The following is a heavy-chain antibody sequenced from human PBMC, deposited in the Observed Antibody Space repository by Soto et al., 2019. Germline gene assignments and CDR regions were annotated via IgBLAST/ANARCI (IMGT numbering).Heavy chain of an antibody. CDR3: ARNMDYYYGRGSGNGHGV. V-gene: IGHV1-2*02. J-gene: IGHJ6*02. D-gene: IGHD3-10*02. Sequence: VQLVQSGAEVKEPGDSVRVSCEASGYTFTAYYIHWVRRAPGQGLEWMGWINPKFGDTTYAQDFQGRVSMTRDMSISTVYMELSRLTSDDTAIDYCARNMDYYYGRGSGNGHGVWGQGTTVTVFS. CDR2: INPKFGDT. CDR1: GYTFTAYY.